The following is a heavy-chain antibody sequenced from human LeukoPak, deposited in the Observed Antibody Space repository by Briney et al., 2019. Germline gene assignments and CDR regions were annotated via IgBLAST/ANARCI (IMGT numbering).Heavy chain of an antibody. D-gene: IGHD3-22*01. V-gene: IGHV1-18*01. CDR2: ISAYNGNT. CDR1: GYTFTSYG. Sequence: ASVKVSCKASGYTFTSYGISWVRQAPGQGLEWMGWISAYNGNTNYAQKLQGRVTMTTDTSTSTAYMELRSLRSDDTAVYYCARVLRATYYYDSSGYFFDYWGQGTLVTVSS. J-gene: IGHJ4*02. CDR3: ARVLRATYYYDSSGYFFDY.